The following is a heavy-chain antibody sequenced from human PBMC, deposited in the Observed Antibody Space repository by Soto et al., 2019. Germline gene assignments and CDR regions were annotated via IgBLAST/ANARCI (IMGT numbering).Heavy chain of an antibody. V-gene: IGHV3-74*01. D-gene: IGHD5-18*01. CDR1: GFIFSEYW. Sequence: EVQLVESGGGLVQPGGSLTLSCAASGFIFSEYWMHWVRQAPGKGLEWVSRIKSDGSGAYYADSVRGRLTISRDNARSTLHLQMNSLRAEDTAVYFCTRGDGHRYDGNGYLGRHWGQGTLVTVSS. CDR2: IKSDGSGA. CDR3: TRGDGHRYDGNGYLGRH. J-gene: IGHJ4*02.